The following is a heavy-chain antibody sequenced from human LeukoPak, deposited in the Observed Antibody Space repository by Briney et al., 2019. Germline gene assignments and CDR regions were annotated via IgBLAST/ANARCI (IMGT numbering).Heavy chain of an antibody. CDR1: GYTFTGYY. CDR3: ARPQDIVVVGYGMDV. Sequence: ASVKVSCKASGYTFTGYYMHWVRQAPGQGLEWMGWINPNSGGTNYAQKFQGRVTMTRDTSISTAYMELSRLRSDDTAAYYCARPQDIVVVGYGMDVWGQGTTVTVSS. V-gene: IGHV1-2*02. D-gene: IGHD2-2*01. CDR2: INPNSGGT. J-gene: IGHJ6*02.